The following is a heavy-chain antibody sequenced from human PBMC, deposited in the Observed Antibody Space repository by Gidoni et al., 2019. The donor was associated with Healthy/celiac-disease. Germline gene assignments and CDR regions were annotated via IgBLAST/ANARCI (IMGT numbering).Heavy chain of an antibody. CDR3: ARDLD. Sequence: QVQLVESGGGVVQPGRSLRLSCAASGFTFSSYGMLWVRQAPGKGMGWVAVIWYDGSNKYYADSVKGRFTISRDNSKNTLYLQMNSLRAEDTAVYYCARDLDWGQGTLVTVSS. J-gene: IGHJ4*02. CDR2: IWYDGSNK. V-gene: IGHV3-33*01. CDR1: GFTFSSYG.